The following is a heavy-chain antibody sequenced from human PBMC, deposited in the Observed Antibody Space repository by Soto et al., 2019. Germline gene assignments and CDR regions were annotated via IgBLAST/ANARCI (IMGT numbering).Heavy chain of an antibody. V-gene: IGHV5-51*01. CDR1: GYIFTNYW. CDR3: ARVDHYYFDY. D-gene: IGHD5-12*01. J-gene: IGHJ4*02. CDR2: IYPGDSET. Sequence: GESLKISCKGSGYIFTNYWIGWVRQMPGKGLEWMGIIYPGDSETRYSPSFQGQVTISADKSISTAYLQWSSLKASDTAMYYCARVDHYYFDYRGQGTLVTVSS.